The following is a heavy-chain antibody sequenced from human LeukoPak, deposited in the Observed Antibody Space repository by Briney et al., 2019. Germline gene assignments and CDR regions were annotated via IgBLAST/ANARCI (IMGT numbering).Heavy chain of an antibody. Sequence: GGSLRLSCAASGFTFSSYSMNWVRQAPGKGLEWVSYISSSSSTIYYADSVKGRFTISRDNAKNSLYLQMNSLRAEDTAVYYCARSYYYDSSGYPNFDYWGQGTLDTVSS. CDR2: ISSSSSTI. J-gene: IGHJ4*02. D-gene: IGHD3-22*01. V-gene: IGHV3-48*04. CDR1: GFTFSSYS. CDR3: ARSYYYDSSGYPNFDY.